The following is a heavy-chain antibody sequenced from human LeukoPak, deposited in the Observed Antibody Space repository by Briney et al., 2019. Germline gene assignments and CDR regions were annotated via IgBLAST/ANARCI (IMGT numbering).Heavy chain of an antibody. J-gene: IGHJ5*02. CDR1: GGSLSSSGYY. CDR3: ARHEYSGSYYGLSWFDP. Sequence: PSETLSLTCTVSGGSLSSSGYYWGWIRQPPGKGLEWIASIYYSGSTYYNPSLKSRVTISVDTSKSQLSLKLSSLTAADTAVYYCARHEYSGSYYGLSWFDPWGQGTLVTVSS. CDR2: IYYSGST. D-gene: IGHD1-26*01. V-gene: IGHV4-39*01.